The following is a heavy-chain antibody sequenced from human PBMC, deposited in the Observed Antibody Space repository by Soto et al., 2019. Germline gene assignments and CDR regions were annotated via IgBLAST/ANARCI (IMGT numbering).Heavy chain of an antibody. J-gene: IGHJ6*02. CDR2: ISSSSSYI. CDR3: AREGGRFIAAGWSFNYYYYYGMDV. CDR1: GFTFSSYS. D-gene: IGHD6-13*01. V-gene: IGHV3-21*01. Sequence: PGGSLRLSCAASGFTFSSYSMNWVRQAPGKGLEWVSSISSSSSYIYYADSVKGRFTISRDNAKNSLYLQMNSLRAEDTAVYYCAREGGRFIAAGWSFNYYYYYGMDVWGQGTTVTVSS.